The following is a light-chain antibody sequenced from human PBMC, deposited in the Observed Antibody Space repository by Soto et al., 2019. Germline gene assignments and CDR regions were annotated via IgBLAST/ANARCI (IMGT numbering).Light chain of an antibody. CDR1: SSDIWGYDY. CDR2: DVN. Sequence: QSVLTQPASVSGSPGQSITLSCTGTSSDIWGYDYVSWYQRHPGKAPKLIIYDVNNRPSGVSNRFSGSKSFNTASLTISGLQADDEADYYCTSYASGSSHVVFGGGTKLTVL. J-gene: IGLJ2*01. V-gene: IGLV2-14*01. CDR3: TSYASGSSHVV.